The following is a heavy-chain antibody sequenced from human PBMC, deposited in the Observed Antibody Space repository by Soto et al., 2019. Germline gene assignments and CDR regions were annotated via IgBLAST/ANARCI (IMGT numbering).Heavy chain of an antibody. Sequence: SVKVSCKASGGTFSSYAISWVRQAPGQGLEWMGGIIPIFGTANYAQKFQGRVTITADKSTSTAYMELSSLRSEDTAVYYCARDHYYDSSGYPVDNWFDPWGQGTLVTVYS. CDR2: IIPIFGTA. V-gene: IGHV1-69*06. CDR3: ARDHYYDSSGYPVDNWFDP. D-gene: IGHD3-22*01. J-gene: IGHJ5*02. CDR1: GGTFSSYA.